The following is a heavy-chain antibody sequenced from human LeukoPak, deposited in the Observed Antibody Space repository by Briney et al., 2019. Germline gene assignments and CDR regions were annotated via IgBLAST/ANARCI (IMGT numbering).Heavy chain of an antibody. D-gene: IGHD5-24*01. J-gene: IGHJ4*02. Sequence: SETLSLTCTVSGGSISSSSYDWGWLRQPPGKGLEWIGSIYDSGSTYYNPSLKTRFTISVDTSKNQFSLKLSSVTAPHTAVYYCARHGGLQSPDPHLDYWGQGTLVTVSS. CDR1: GGSISSSSYD. CDR2: IYDSGST. CDR3: ARHGGLQSPDPHLDY. V-gene: IGHV4-39*01.